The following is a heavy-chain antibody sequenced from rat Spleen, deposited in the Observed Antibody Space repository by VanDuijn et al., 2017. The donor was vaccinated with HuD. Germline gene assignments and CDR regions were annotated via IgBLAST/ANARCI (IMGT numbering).Heavy chain of an antibody. D-gene: IGHD1-11*01. J-gene: IGHJ4*01. V-gene: IGHV2S63*01. Sequence: VQLKESGPGLVQPSQNLSPTCTVSGFSLTDNNVHWVRQPPGKGLEWMGVIWTGGGTAYNSLLKSRLSISRDTSKSQVFLEMNSLQTEDTAIYYCTRGGGYVMDAWGQGASVTVSS. CDR2: IWTGGGT. CDR1: GFSLTDNN. CDR3: TRGGGYVMDA.